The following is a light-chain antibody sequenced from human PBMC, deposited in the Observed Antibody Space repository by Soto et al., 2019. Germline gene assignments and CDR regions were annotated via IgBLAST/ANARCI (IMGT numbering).Light chain of an antibody. V-gene: IGKV3-20*01. CDR3: QQFYYYPHT. J-gene: IGKJ2*01. CDR1: QSVSSSY. Sequence: EIVLTQSPGTLSLSPGERATLSCRASQSVSSSYLAWYQQKPGQAPRLLIYGASSRATGIPDRFSGSGSGTDFTLTISRLEPEDFATYYCQQFYYYPHTFGQGTKLEVK. CDR2: GAS.